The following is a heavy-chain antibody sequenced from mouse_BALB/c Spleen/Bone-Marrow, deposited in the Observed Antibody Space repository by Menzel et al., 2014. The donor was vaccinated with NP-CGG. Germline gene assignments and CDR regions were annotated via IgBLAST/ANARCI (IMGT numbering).Heavy chain of an antibody. Sequence: EVKLMESGGGLVQPGGSLRLSCATSGFTFTDYYMSWVRQPPGKALEWLGFIRNKPYGYTTEYSASVKGRFTISRDNSQSILYLQMNTLRVEDSATYYCTRDMGLLRFDYWGQGTTLTVFS. CDR3: TRDMGLLRFDY. V-gene: IGHV7-3*02. CDR1: GFTFTDYY. J-gene: IGHJ2*01. CDR2: IRNKPYGYTT. D-gene: IGHD1-1*01.